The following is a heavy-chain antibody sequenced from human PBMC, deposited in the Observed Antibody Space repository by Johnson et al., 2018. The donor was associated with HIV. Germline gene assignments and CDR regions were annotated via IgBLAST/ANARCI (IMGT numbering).Heavy chain of an antibody. CDR2: ISYDGSNK. V-gene: IGHV3-30*04. CDR3: AKDYSSILSAFHI. CDR1: GFTFSSYA. D-gene: IGHD6-13*01. J-gene: IGHJ3*02. Sequence: VQLVESGGGVVQPGRSLRLSCAASGFTFSSYAMHWVRQAPGKGLEWVAVISYDGSNKYYADSVKGRFTISRDNSKNTLYLQLNSLRAEDTALYYCAKDYSSILSAFHIWGQGTMVTVSS.